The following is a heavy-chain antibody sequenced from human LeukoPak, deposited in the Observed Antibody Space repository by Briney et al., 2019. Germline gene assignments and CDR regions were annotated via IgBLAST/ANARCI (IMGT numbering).Heavy chain of an antibody. D-gene: IGHD1-26*01. J-gene: IGHJ5*02. CDR2: IIPIFGTA. CDR3: AKDQELTLAGGILDS. CDR1: GGTFSSYA. Sequence: SVKVSCKASGGTFSSYAISWVLQAPGQGLEWMGRIIPIFGTANYAQKFQGRVTITTDESTSTAYMELSSLRSEDTAVYYCAKDQELTLAGGILDSWGQGTLVTVSS. V-gene: IGHV1-69*05.